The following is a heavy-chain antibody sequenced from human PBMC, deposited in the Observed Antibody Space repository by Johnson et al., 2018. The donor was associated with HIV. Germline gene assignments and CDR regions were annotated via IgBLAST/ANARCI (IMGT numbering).Heavy chain of an antibody. Sequence: QVQLVESGGGVVQPGRSLRLSCAASRFTFSSYAMHWVRQAPGKGLEWVAVISYDGSNKYYADSVKGRFTISRDNSKNTLYLQMNSLRAEDTAVYYCARVGVSGYDLTAFDIWGQWTMVTVSS. CDR1: RFTFSSYA. V-gene: IGHV3-30*04. CDR2: ISYDGSNK. D-gene: IGHD5-12*01. J-gene: IGHJ3*02. CDR3: ARVGVSGYDLTAFDI.